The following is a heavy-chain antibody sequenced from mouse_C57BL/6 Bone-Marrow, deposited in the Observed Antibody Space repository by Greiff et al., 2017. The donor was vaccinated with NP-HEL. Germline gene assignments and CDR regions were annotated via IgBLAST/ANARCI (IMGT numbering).Heavy chain of an antibody. CDR2: ISDGGSYT. CDR1: GFTFSSYA. D-gene: IGHD1-1*01. V-gene: IGHV5-4*03. CDR3: ARYYGSATFDY. Sequence: EVKVVESGGGLVKPGGSLKLSCAASGFTFSSYAMSWVRQTPEKRLEWVATISDGGSYTYYPDNVKGRFTISRDNAKNNLYLQMSHLKSEDTAMYYCARYYGSATFDYWGQGTTLTVSS. J-gene: IGHJ2*01.